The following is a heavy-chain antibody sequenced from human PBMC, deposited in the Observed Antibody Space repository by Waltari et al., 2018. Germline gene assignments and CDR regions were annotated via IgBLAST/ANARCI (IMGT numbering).Heavy chain of an antibody. CDR3: ARKIAARGGYFDY. CDR1: GYTFTSYD. D-gene: IGHD6-6*01. J-gene: IGHJ4*02. CDR2: MKPKSGNT. V-gene: IGHV1-8*01. Sequence: QVQLVQSGAEVKKPGASVKVSCKASGYTFTSYDINWVRQATGQGLEWMGWMKPKSGNTGYAQKFQGRVTMTRNTSISTAYMELSSLRSEDTAVYYCARKIAARGGYFDYWGQGTLVTVSS.